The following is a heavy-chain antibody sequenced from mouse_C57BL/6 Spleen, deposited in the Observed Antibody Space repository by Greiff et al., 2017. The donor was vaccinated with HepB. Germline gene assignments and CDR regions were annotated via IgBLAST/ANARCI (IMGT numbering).Heavy chain of an antibody. CDR1: GFTFSSYA. V-gene: IGHV5-4*01. CDR3: ARGYDDGKGGAMDY. J-gene: IGHJ4*01. Sequence: EVQLVESGGGLVKPGGSLKLSCAASGFTFSSYAMSWVRQTPEKRLEWVATISDGGSYTYYPDNVKGRFTISRDTAKNNLYLQMSHLKSEDTAMYYCARGYDDGKGGAMDYWGQGTSVTVSS. CDR2: ISDGGSYT. D-gene: IGHD2-3*01.